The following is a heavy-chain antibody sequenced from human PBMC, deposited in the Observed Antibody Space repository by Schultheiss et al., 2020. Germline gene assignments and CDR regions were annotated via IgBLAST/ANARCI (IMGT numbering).Heavy chain of an antibody. CDR2: ISSSSSYI. Sequence: WGSLRLSCAASGFSFSTYAMNWVRQAPGKGLEWVSSISSSSSYIYYADSVKGRFTISRDNAKNTLYLQMNSLRAEDTAVYYCARIGGDCSSTSCYGRYYYYGMDVWGQGTTVTVSS. CDR3: ARIGGDCSSTSCYGRYYYYGMDV. D-gene: IGHD2-2*01. CDR1: GFSFSTYA. J-gene: IGHJ6*02. V-gene: IGHV3-21*01.